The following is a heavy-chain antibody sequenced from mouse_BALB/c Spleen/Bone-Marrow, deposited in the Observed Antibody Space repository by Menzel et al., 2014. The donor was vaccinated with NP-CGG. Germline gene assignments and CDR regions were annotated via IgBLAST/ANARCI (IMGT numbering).Heavy chain of an antibody. CDR1: GYTFTSYW. D-gene: IGHD1-1*01. CDR3: ARGDYYGKGGAMDY. J-gene: IGHJ4*01. V-gene: IGHV1-4*01. Sequence: VQRVESGTVLARPGASVKMSCKASGYTFTSYWMHWVKQRPGQGLEWIGYINPSTGYTEYNQKFKDKATLTADKSSSTAYMQLSSLTSEDSAVYYCARGDYYGKGGAMDYWGQETSVTVST. CDR2: INPSTGYT.